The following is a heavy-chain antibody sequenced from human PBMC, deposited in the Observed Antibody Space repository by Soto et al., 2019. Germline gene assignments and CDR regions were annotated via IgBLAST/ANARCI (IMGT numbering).Heavy chain of an antibody. CDR1: VFSISSGYF. Sequence: LSLTCAVSVFSISSGYFCGWIRQPPGKGPEWLGSIYHSGTTYYNPSVKGRVTISVDTSKNQFSLKMSSVTAADTAVYYCARDSSGYYWFDPWGQGTLVTVSS. CDR3: ARDSSGYYWFDP. D-gene: IGHD3-22*01. J-gene: IGHJ5*02. CDR2: IYHSGTT. V-gene: IGHV4-38-2*02.